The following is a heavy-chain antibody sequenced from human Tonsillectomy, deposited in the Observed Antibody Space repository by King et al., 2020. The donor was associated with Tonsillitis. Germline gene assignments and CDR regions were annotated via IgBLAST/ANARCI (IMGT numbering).Heavy chain of an antibody. Sequence: VQLVESGGGLVQPGGSLRLSCAASGFTFSTYGVNWVRQAPAKGLEWVSYISTSGTIYYADSVKGRFTISRDNAKKSLYLQMNSLRAEDTAVYYCTRDWAYWGQGTLVTVSS. CDR1: GFTFSTYG. J-gene: IGHJ4*02. V-gene: IGHV3-48*04. CDR3: TRDWAY. CDR2: ISTSGTI. D-gene: IGHD3-16*01.